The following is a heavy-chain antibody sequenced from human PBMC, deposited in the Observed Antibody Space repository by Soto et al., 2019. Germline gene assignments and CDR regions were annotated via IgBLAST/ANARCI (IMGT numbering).Heavy chain of an antibody. J-gene: IGHJ4*02. D-gene: IGHD3-22*01. CDR3: ARGGYYYDSSGYPFDY. V-gene: IGHV1-69*12. CDR2: IIPIFGTA. CDR1: GGTFSSYA. Sequence: QVQLVQSGAEVKKPGSSVKVSCKASGGTFSSYAISWVRQAPGQGLEWMGGIIPIFGTANYAQKFQGRVTITADESTSIAYMELSSLRSEDTAVYYCARGGYYYDSSGYPFDYWGQGTLVTVSS.